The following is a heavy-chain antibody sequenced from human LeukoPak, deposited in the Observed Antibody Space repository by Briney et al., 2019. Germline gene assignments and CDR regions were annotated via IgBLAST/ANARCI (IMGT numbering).Heavy chain of an antibody. D-gene: IGHD5-18*01. CDR3: ARDLGYASPDAFDI. J-gene: IGHJ3*02. CDR2: ISNNGGYT. Sequence: LPGGSLRLSCAASGFTFSSSAMSWVRQAPGKGLEWVSAISNNGGYTYYADSVQGRFTISRDNSKSTLCLQMNSLRAEDTAVYYCARDLGYASPDAFDIWGQGTMVTVSS. V-gene: IGHV3-23*01. CDR1: GFTFSSSA.